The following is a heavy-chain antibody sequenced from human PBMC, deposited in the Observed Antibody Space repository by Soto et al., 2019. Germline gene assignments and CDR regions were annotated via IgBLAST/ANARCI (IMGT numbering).Heavy chain of an antibody. CDR1: GYTFTNYN. Sequence: QVQLVQSGAEVKKPGASVKVSCKASGYTFTNYNINWVRQAPGQGLEWMGWISAYNGNTNYTQIPQGRVTMTTDTYPRTDYMKLRSMTSDDTAVYYCARYSGSYHHSWYFDLWGRGTMVTVSS. D-gene: IGHD6-19*01. J-gene: IGHJ2*01. CDR3: ARYSGSYHHSWYFDL. V-gene: IGHV1-18*01. CDR2: ISAYNGNT.